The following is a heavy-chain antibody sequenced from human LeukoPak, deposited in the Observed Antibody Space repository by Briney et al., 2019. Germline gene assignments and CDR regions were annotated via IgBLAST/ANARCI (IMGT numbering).Heavy chain of an antibody. Sequence: GGSLRLSCAASGFTFTSYNMSWIRQAPGKGLEWVSYISGSSKYINYADSVKGRFTISRDNAKNSLYLQMNSLRAEDTAVYYCARGNRPPDYWGQGTLVTVSS. V-gene: IGHV3-21*05. J-gene: IGHJ4*02. CDR3: ARGNRPPDY. CDR2: ISGSSKYI. CDR1: GFTFTSYN.